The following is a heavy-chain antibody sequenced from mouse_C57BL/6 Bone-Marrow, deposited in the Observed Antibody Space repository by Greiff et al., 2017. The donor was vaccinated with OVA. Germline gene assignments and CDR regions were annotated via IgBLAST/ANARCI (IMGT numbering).Heavy chain of an antibody. D-gene: IGHD1-1*02. CDR2: IYPRSGNT. Sequence: QVQLQQSGAELARPGASVKLSCKASGYTFTSYGISWVKQRTGQGLEWIGEIYPRSGNTYYNEKFKGKATLTADKSSSTAYMELRSLTSEDTAVYYCARCPLSYYYAMDYWGQGTSVTVSS. V-gene: IGHV1-81*01. CDR1: GYTFTSYG. CDR3: ARCPLSYYYAMDY. J-gene: IGHJ4*01.